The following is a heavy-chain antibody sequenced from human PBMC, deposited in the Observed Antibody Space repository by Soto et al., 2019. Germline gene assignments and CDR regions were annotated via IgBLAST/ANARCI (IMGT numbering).Heavy chain of an antibody. CDR2: INGSGRRT. J-gene: IGHJ4*02. D-gene: IGHD3-3*01. V-gene: IGHV3-23*01. CDR3: AKGESYYDFILNIEY. CDR1: GFTFSSYA. Sequence: GGSLRLSCAVSGFTFSSYAMSWVRQAPGKGLEWVSTINGSGRRTYYADSVKGRFTISRDNSKNTLYLQMSSLRAEDTAVYYCAKGESYYDFILNIEYWGQGTQVTVAS.